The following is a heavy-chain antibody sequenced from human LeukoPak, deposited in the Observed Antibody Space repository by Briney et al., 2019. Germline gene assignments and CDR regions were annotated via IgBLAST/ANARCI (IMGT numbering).Heavy chain of an antibody. CDR1: GGTFSSYA. J-gene: IGHJ6*02. CDR3: ARPVVVPAAAKTYYYGMDV. D-gene: IGHD2-2*01. CDR2: IIPIFGTA. V-gene: IGHV1-69*13. Sequence: SVKVSCKASGGTFSSYAISWVRQAPGQGLEWMGGIIPIFGTANYAQKFQGRVTITADESTSTAYMELSSLRSEDTAVYYCARPVVVPAAAKTYYYGMDVWGQGTTFTVSS.